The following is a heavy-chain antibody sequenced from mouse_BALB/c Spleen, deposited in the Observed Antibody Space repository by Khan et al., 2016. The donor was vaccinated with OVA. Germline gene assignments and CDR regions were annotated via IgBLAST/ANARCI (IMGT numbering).Heavy chain of an antibody. CDR2: ISTYSGNT. V-gene: IGHV1S137*01. Sequence: QVQLQQSGPELVRPGVSVKISCKGSGYTFTDYAMHWVKQSPAKSLEWIGLISTYSGNTNYRQKFKGKATMTVDKSSSTAYMELARLTSEDSAIYYCTEPAYDGYYDYWGQGTTLTVSS. J-gene: IGHJ2*01. CDR1: GYTFTDYA. CDR3: TEPAYDGYYDY. D-gene: IGHD2-3*01.